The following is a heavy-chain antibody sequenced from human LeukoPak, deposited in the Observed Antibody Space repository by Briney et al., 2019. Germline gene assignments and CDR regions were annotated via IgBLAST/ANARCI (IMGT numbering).Heavy chain of an antibody. Sequence: SVKVSCKASGGTFSSYAISWVRQAPGQGLEWMGGIIPIFGTANYAQKFQGRITITADKSTSTAYMELSSLRSEDTAVYYCARAPDYGSGSPAFDYWGQGTLVTVSS. CDR2: IIPIFGTA. CDR3: ARAPDYGSGSPAFDY. J-gene: IGHJ4*02. V-gene: IGHV1-69*06. CDR1: GGTFSSYA. D-gene: IGHD3-10*01.